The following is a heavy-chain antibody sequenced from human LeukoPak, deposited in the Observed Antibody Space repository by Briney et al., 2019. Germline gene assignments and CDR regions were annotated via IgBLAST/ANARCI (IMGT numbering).Heavy chain of an antibody. Sequence: ASVKVSCKASGYTFTGYYMHWVRQAPGQGLEWMGWINPNSGGTNYAQKFQGRVTMTRDTSIRTAYMELSSLRSEDTAVYYCARVAPTYYDFWSGYPKPYYYYYMDVWGKGTTVTVSS. D-gene: IGHD3-3*01. J-gene: IGHJ6*03. CDR1: GYTFTGYY. CDR2: INPNSGGT. CDR3: ARVAPTYYDFWSGYPKPYYYYYMDV. V-gene: IGHV1-2*02.